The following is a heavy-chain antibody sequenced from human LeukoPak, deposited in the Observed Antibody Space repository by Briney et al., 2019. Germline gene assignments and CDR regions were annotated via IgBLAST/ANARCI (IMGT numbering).Heavy chain of an antibody. V-gene: IGHV3-48*03. CDR1: GFTFSSYE. CDR3: ARTAFDDSR. Sequence: GGSLRLSCAASGFTFSSYEMNWVRQAPGKGLEWGSYISSSGSTIYYADSVKGRFTISRDNAKNSLYLQMNSLRAEDTAVYYCARTAFDDSRWGQGTLVTVSS. J-gene: IGHJ4*02. D-gene: IGHD3-16*01. CDR2: ISSSGSTI.